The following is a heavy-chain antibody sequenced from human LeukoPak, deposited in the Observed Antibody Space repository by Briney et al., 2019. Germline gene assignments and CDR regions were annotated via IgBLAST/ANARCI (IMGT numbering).Heavy chain of an antibody. CDR2: IYTSGST. J-gene: IGHJ5*02. CDR1: GGSISSYY. CDR3: ARDLRDYDFWSGYPNNGGFDP. V-gene: IGHV4-4*07. Sequence: SETLSLTCTVSGGSISSYYWSWIRQPAGKGLEWIGRIYTSGSTNYNPSLKSRVTMSVDTSKNQFSLKLSSVTAADTAVYYCARDLRDYDFWSGYPNNGGFDPWGQGTLVTVSS. D-gene: IGHD3-3*01.